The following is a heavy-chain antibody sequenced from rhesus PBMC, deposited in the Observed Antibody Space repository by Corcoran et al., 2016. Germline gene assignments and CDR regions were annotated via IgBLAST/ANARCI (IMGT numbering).Heavy chain of an antibody. CDR2: IYGDSATT. Sequence: VQLQESGPGLVKPSETLSLTCAVSGGSISVGYNWNWIRQPPGKGLEWVGHIYGDSATTYYKPSLKSRLTMSKDTSKNRFLRRLSSVTAADTAVYYCARASRGLAAALEYWGQGVLVTVSS. J-gene: IGHJ4*01. CDR1: GGSISVGYN. CDR3: ARASRGLAAALEY. V-gene: IGHV4S9*01. D-gene: IGHD6-25*01.